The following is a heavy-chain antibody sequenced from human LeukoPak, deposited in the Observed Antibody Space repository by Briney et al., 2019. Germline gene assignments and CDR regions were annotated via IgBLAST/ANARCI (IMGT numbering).Heavy chain of an antibody. Sequence: GGSLRLSCAASGFTFSNAWMSWVRQAPGKGLEWVGRIKSKTDGGTTDYAAPVKGRFTISRDDSKNTLYLQMNSLKTEDTAVYYCTTDFLEGGKPPYYYDSSGSMRIWGQGTLVTVSS. CDR1: GFTFSNAW. J-gene: IGHJ4*02. CDR2: IKSKTDGGTT. V-gene: IGHV3-15*01. D-gene: IGHD3-22*01. CDR3: TTDFLEGGKPPYYYDSSGSMRI.